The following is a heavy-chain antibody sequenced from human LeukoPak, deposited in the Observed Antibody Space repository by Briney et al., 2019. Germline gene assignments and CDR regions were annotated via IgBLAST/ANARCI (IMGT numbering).Heavy chain of an antibody. CDR2: VFPRNGGT. J-gene: IGHJ3*02. CDR1: GYTFTDYY. V-gene: IGHV1-2*02. D-gene: IGHD2-2*01. Sequence: ASVKVSCKASGYTFTDYYIHWVRQAPGQGLEWMGWVFPRNGGTKYAQTFQGRVTMTRDTSISTAYMELSRLRSDDTAVYYCARPRWGTIVVVPAAIRSGDAFDIWGQGTMVTVSS. CDR3: ARPRWGTIVVVPAAIRSGDAFDI.